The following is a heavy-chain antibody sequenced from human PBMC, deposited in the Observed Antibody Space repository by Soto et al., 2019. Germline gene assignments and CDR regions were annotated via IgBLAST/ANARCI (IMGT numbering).Heavy chain of an antibody. J-gene: IGHJ4*02. D-gene: IGHD3-22*01. CDR2: IYYSGST. CDR3: ARAPDFFASGLLPLFDY. Sequence: SETLSLTCTVSGGSISSGDYYWSWIRQPPGKGLEWIGYIYYSGSTYYNPSLKSRVTISVDTSKNQFSLKLSSVTAADTAVYYCARAPDFFASGLLPLFDYWGQGTLVTVSS. V-gene: IGHV4-30-4*01. CDR1: GGSISSGDYY.